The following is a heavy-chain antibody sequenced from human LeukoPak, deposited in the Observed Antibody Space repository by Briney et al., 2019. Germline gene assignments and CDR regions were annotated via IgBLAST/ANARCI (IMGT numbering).Heavy chain of an antibody. CDR3: AKALWGSHSFDY. CDR2: ISGSGGST. Sequence: GGTLRLSCAASGFTFSSYVMTCVRGAPGKGLECGAAISGSGGSTYCADSVKGRFTISRDNSKNTLYLQMNSLRAEDTAVYYCAKALWGSHSFDYWGQGTLVTVSS. CDR1: GFTFSSYV. V-gene: IGHV3-23*01. D-gene: IGHD3-16*01. J-gene: IGHJ4*02.